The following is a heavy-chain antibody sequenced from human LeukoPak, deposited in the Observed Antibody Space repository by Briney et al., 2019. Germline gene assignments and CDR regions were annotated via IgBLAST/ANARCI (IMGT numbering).Heavy chain of an antibody. CDR1: GFTFSDYY. J-gene: IGHJ4*02. CDR3: ARVGQRWEPKSPPGY. CDR2: ISSSGSTI. Sequence: GGSLRLPCAASGFTFSDYYMSWIRQAPGKGLEWVSYISSSGSTIYYADSVKGRFTISRDNAKNSLYLQMNSLRAEDTAVYYCARVGQRWEPKSPPGYWGQGTLVTVSS. D-gene: IGHD1-26*01. V-gene: IGHV3-11*01.